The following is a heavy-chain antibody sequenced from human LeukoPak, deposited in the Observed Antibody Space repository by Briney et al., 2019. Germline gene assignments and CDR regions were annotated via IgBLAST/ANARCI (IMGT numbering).Heavy chain of an antibody. J-gene: IGHJ6*02. Sequence: GGSLRLSCAASGFTFSSYAMSWVRQAPGKGLEWVSAISGSGGSTYYADSVKGRFTISRDNSKNTLYLQMNSLRAEDTAVYYCAKAGRVVPARGNYCYYGMDVWGQGTTVTVSS. V-gene: IGHV3-23*01. CDR3: AKAGRVVPARGNYCYYGMDV. CDR2: ISGSGGST. CDR1: GFTFSSYA. D-gene: IGHD2-2*01.